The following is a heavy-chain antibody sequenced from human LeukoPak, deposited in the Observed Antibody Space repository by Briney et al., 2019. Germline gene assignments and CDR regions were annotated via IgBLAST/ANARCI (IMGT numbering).Heavy chain of an antibody. V-gene: IGHV1-46*01. D-gene: IGHD6-6*01. CDR3: ARVTRGSSSALDYFDY. J-gene: IGHJ4*02. CDR2: VDPRGGST. CDR1: GYTFTTYY. Sequence: ASVKVSCKASGYTFTTYYMHWVRQAPGQGLEWMGMVDPRGGSTSYAQKFQGRVTMTRDTSTSTVNMELSSLRSEDTAVYYCARVTRGSSSALDYFDYWGQGTLVTVSS.